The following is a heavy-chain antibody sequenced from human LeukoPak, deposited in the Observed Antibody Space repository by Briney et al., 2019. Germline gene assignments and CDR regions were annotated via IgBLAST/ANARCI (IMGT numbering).Heavy chain of an antibody. V-gene: IGHV1-69*05. Sequence: SVKVSCKASGGAFSSYAISWVRQAPGQGLEWMGGIIPIFGTANYAQKFQGRVTITTDESTSTAYVELSSLRSEDTAVYYCARGGDSSGYYYEGDYFDYWGQGTLVTVSS. CDR2: IIPIFGTA. CDR1: GGAFSSYA. J-gene: IGHJ4*02. D-gene: IGHD3-22*01. CDR3: ARGGDSSGYYYEGDYFDY.